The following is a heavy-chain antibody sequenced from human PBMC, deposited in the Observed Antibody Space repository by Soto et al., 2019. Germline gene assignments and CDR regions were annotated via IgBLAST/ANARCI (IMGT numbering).Heavy chain of an antibody. CDR3: ASARYFGVDV. J-gene: IGHJ6*02. CDR2: TYYTGST. Sequence: SETLSLTCSVYGGSMYDVTHYWAWIRQPPGKGLEWIATTYYTGSTHYNPSLKSRATISVDTSQNHVSLELTSVTAADTAVYHCASARYFGVDVCGHGTTLTVSS. V-gene: IGHV4-39*02. D-gene: IGHD5-18*01. CDR1: GGSMYDVTHY.